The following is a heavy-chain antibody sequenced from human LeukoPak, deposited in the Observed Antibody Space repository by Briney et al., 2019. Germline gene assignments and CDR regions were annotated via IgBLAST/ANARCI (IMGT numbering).Heavy chain of an antibody. CDR2: IYYSWST. V-gene: IGHV4-59*01. CDR3: ARSPDILTGYYHTFDY. J-gene: IGHJ4*02. D-gene: IGHD3-9*01. Sequence: SETLSLTCTVSGGSISSYYWSWIRQPPRKGLEWIGYIYYSWSTNYKPSLKSRVTISVDTSKNQFSLKLCSVTAADTAVYYCARSPDILTGYYHTFDYWGQGTLVTVSS. CDR1: GGSISSYY.